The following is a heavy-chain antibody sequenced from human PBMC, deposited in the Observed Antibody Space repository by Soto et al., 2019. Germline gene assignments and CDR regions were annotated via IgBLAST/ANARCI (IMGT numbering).Heavy chain of an antibody. CDR3: AKDMGASGYVNDY. V-gene: IGHV3-9*01. J-gene: IGHJ4*02. D-gene: IGHD5-12*01. CDR2: ISWNSGSI. Sequence: HPGGTLKLYCAASGFTFDDYAMHWVRQAPGKGLEWVSGISWNSGSIGYADSVKGRFTISRDNAKNSLYLQMNSLRAEDTALYYCAKDMGASGYVNDYWGQGTLITVSS. CDR1: GFTFDDYA.